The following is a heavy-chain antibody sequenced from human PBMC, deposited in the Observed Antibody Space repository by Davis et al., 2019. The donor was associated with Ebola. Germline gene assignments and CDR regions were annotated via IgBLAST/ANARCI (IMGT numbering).Heavy chain of an antibody. J-gene: IGHJ2*01. CDR2: VFYSGTT. Sequence: ESLKISCTVSGASIGAPSYYWGWFRQPPGKGLEWIGNVFYSGTTYHNPSLKSRVSISVDTSKNQFSLKLSSVTAADTAVYYCARPNYDVSSGYYNYGYFDLWGRGTLVTVSS. V-gene: IGHV4-39*01. CDR3: ARPNYDVSSGYYNYGYFDL. CDR1: GASIGAPSYY. D-gene: IGHD3-3*01.